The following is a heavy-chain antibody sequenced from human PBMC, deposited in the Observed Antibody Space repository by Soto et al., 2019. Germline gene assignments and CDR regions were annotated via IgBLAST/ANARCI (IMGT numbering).Heavy chain of an antibody. V-gene: IGHV3-23*01. CDR3: AKGVGVPFGYYYYMDV. Sequence: GGSLRLSCAASGFTFSSYAMSWVRQAPGKGLEWVSAISGSGGSTYYADSVKGRFTISRDNSKNTLYLQMNSLRAEDTAVYYCAKGVGVPFGYYYYMDVWGKGTTVTVSS. CDR1: GFTFSSYA. D-gene: IGHD1-26*01. J-gene: IGHJ6*03. CDR2: ISGSGGST.